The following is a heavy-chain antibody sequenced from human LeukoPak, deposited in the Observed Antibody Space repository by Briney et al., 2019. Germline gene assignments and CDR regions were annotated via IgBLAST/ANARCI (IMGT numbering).Heavy chain of an antibody. V-gene: IGHV4-34*01. Sequence: SETLSLTCAVYGGSFSGYYWSWIRQPPGKGLEWIGEINHSGSTNYNPSLKSRVTIPVDTSKNQFSLKLSSVTAADTAVYYCADRTYSSSSEFDYWGQGTLVTVSS. CDR3: ADRTYSSSSEFDY. CDR2: INHSGST. J-gene: IGHJ4*02. CDR1: GGSFSGYY. D-gene: IGHD6-6*01.